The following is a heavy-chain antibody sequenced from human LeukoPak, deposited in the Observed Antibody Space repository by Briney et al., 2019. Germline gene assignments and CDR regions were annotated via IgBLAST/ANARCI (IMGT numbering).Heavy chain of an antibody. D-gene: IGHD3/OR15-3a*01. Sequence: GGSLRLSCAASGFTFSSYTMNWVRQAPGKGLEWVSYISSSGSTIYYADSVKGRFTISRDNAKNALYPQMNSLRAEDTALYYCARARSGLFDFWGQGTLVTVSS. V-gene: IGHV3-48*04. CDR1: GFTFSSYT. J-gene: IGHJ4*02. CDR2: ISSSGSTI. CDR3: ARARSGLFDF.